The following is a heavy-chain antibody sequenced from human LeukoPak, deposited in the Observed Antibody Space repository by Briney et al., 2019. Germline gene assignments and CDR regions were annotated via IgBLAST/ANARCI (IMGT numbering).Heavy chain of an antibody. CDR1: GFTFGSYA. Sequence: PGGSLRLSCAASGFTFGSYAMHWVRQAPGKGLEWVAVISYDGSNKYYADSVKGRFTISRDNSKNTLYLQMNSLRAEDTAVYYCARAGVVITPQSHNWFDPWGQGTLVTVSS. CDR2: ISYDGSNK. CDR3: ARAGVVITPQSHNWFDP. V-gene: IGHV3-30*01. J-gene: IGHJ5*02. D-gene: IGHD3-3*01.